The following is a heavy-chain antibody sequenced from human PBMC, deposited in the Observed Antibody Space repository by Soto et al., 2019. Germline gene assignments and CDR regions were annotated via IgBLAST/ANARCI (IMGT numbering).Heavy chain of an antibody. J-gene: IGHJ6*01. D-gene: IGHD4-4*01. CDR2: RWYDGGDK. CDR3: APDPKHTGNLYSHYYCMDG. CDR1: GFTFSSYG. Sequence: GGSLRLSCAASGFTFSSYGMPRVRQAPGKGLEWVAVRWYDGGDKYYADSVKGRFTISRDTSKNTLCLQMNRLSAEDTAVYYCAPDPKHTGNLYSHYYCMDGWEQGTTVTTAS. V-gene: IGHV3-33*01.